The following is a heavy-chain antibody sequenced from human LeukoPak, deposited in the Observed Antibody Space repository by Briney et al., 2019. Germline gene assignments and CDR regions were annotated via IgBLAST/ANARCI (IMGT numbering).Heavy chain of an antibody. J-gene: IGHJ6*02. CDR2: VNTNTGNP. Sequence: ASVKVSCKASGYTFTSYAMNWVRQAPGQGLEWMGWVNTNTGNPTYAQGFKGRFVFSLDTSGSTAYLQISSLSAEDTAVYYCARHDCSGGSCYGAWYYFYGMDVWGQGTTVTVSS. D-gene: IGHD2-15*01. V-gene: IGHV7-4-1*02. CDR1: GYTFTSYA. CDR3: ARHDCSGGSCYGAWYYFYGMDV.